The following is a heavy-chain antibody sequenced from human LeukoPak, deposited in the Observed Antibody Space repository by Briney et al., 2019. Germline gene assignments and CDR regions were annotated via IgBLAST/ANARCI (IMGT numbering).Heavy chain of an antibody. CDR2: IIPIFGTA. J-gene: IGHJ5*02. V-gene: IGHV1-69*06. D-gene: IGHD2-21*02. Sequence: GASVKVSCKASGGTFSSYAISWVRQAPGQGLEWMGGIIPIFGTANYAQKFQGRVTITADKSTSTAYMELSSLRSEDTAVYYCAEGLVVTAIPPAQFDPWGQGTLVTVSS. CDR1: GGTFSSYA. CDR3: AEGLVVTAIPPAQFDP.